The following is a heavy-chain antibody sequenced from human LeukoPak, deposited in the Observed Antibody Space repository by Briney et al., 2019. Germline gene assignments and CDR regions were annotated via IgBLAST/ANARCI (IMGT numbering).Heavy chain of an antibody. CDR3: ATYYYDSSGSFFDP. Sequence: SETLSLTCSVSGGSIRSSNSFWGWIRQPPGERLEWIATIYYNGNTYYNPSLQSRVTISVDTSKNQFSLKLSSVTAADTAVYYCATYYYDSSGSFFDPWGQGTLVTVSS. V-gene: IGHV4-39*07. CDR2: IYYNGNT. D-gene: IGHD3-22*01. CDR1: GGSIRSSNSF. J-gene: IGHJ5*02.